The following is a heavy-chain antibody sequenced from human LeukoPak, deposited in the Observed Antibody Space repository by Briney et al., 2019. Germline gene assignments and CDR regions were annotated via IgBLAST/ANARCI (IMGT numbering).Heavy chain of an antibody. CDR2: VMRDGSVT. J-gene: IGHJ5*02. CDR1: GFTFINYW. Sequence: GGSLSPSCAASGFTFINYWLNWVRQAPGKGLEWVANVMRDGSVTYYEDSVKGRFTIPRDNAKNSLYLEMNSLRAEDTAVYFCARDDEYDSTGFYVARLEPWGQGTLDTVSS. CDR3: ARDDEYDSTGFYVARLEP. D-gene: IGHD3-22*01. V-gene: IGHV3-7*01.